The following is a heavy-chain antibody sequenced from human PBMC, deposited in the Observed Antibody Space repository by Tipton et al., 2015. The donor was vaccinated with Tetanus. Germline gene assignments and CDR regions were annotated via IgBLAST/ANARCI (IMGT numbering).Heavy chain of an antibody. CDR1: GFTFDDYA. Sequence: SLRLSCAASGFTFDDYAMHWVRQTPGKGLEWVSAIDWHGGRIGYADSVKGRFTISRDNAKKSLYLQMTSLRAEDTALYYCAKDAYDSGDYRGIFDFWGQGTLVTVSS. V-gene: IGHV3-9*01. CDR3: AKDAYDSGDYRGIFDF. J-gene: IGHJ4*02. D-gene: IGHD4-17*01. CDR2: IDWHGGRI.